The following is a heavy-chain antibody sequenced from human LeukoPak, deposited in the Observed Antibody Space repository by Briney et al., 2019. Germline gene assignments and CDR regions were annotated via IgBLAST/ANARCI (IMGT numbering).Heavy chain of an antibody. J-gene: IGHJ4*02. V-gene: IGHV3-48*03. Sequence: GGSLRLSCAASGFTSSSYEMNWVRQAPGKGLEWVSYISSSGSTIYYADSVKGRFTISRDNAKNSLYLQMNSLRAEDTAVYYCARVGVAGGFDYWGQGTLVTVSS. D-gene: IGHD2-8*01. CDR2: ISSSGSTI. CDR1: GFTSSSYE. CDR3: ARVGVAGGFDY.